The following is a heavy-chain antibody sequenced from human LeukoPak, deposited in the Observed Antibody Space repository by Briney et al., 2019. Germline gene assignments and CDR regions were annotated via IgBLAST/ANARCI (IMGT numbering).Heavy chain of an antibody. J-gene: IGHJ4*02. CDR3: AKDERYSGGYRNYFDY. CDR1: GFTFSSYA. CDR2: ISGSGGST. V-gene: IGHV3-23*01. D-gene: IGHD1-26*01. Sequence: PGGSLRLSCAASGFTFSSYAMSWVRQAPGKGLEWVSAISGSGGSTYYADSVKGRFTISRDNSKNTLYLQMNSLRAEDTAVYYCAKDERYSGGYRNYFDYWGQGTLVTVSS.